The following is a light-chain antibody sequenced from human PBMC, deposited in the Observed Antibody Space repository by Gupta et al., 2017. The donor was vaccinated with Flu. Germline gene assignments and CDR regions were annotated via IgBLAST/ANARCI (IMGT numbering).Light chain of an antibody. CDR1: QSLLYSDGNTH. J-gene: IGKJ2*03. CDR2: KVS. Sequence: DVVLTQSPLSLPVTLGQPASISCTSSQSLLYSDGNTHLNWFLQRPGQSPRRLIYKVSNRDSGVPDRFSDSGSGTDFTLKISRVEAEDVGVYYCRQGTHWPHSFGQGTKLEI. V-gene: IGKV2-30*01. CDR3: RQGTHWPHS.